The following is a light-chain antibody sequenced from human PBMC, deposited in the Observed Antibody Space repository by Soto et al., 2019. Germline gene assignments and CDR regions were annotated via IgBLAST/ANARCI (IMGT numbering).Light chain of an antibody. J-gene: IGLJ1*01. CDR3: QSYDSSLSDV. Sequence: QSVLTQPPSVSGAPGQRVTISCTGSSSNIGAGYDVHWYQQLPGTAPKLLIYGNSNRPSGVPDRFSGSKSGTSASLAITGFQGEDEADYYGQSYDSSLSDVFGTGTKVTAL. CDR1: SSNIGAGYD. V-gene: IGLV1-40*01. CDR2: GNS.